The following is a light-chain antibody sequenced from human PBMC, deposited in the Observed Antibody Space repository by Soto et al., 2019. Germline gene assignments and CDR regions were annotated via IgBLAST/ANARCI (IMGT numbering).Light chain of an antibody. CDR2: DAF. CDR3: QQRSNWPIT. CDR1: QSVNSY. J-gene: IGKJ5*01. V-gene: IGKV3-11*01. Sequence: EIVLTQSPATLSLSPGERATLSCRASQSVNSYLAWFQQKPGQAPRLLIFDAFNRPTGIPARFSGSGSGTDFTLTISSLEPEDFAVYYCQQRSNWPITFGQGTRLEI.